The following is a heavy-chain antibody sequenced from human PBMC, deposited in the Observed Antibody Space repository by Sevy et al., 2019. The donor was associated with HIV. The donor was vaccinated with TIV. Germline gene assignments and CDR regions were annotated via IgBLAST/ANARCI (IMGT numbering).Heavy chain of an antibody. Sequence: SETLSLTCTVSGGSISSYYWSWIRQPPGKGLEWIGYIYYSGSTNYNPSPKSRVTISVDTSKNQFSLKLSSVTAADTAVYYCARSDGLGMDVWGQGTTVTVSS. CDR3: ARSDGLGMDV. CDR1: GGSISSYY. D-gene: IGHD4-17*01. CDR2: IYYSGST. V-gene: IGHV4-59*01. J-gene: IGHJ6*02.